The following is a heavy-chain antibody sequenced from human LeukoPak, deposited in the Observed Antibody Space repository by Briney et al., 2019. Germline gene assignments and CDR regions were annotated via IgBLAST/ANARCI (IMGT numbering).Heavy chain of an antibody. CDR2: INHSGST. Sequence: SETLSLTCAVYGGTFSGYYWSWIRQPPGKGLEWIGEINHSGSTNYNPSLKSRVTISVDTSKNQFSLNLSSVTAADTAVYYCARLSSFYWGQGTLVTVSS. V-gene: IGHV4-34*01. CDR3: ARLSSFY. D-gene: IGHD6-6*01. CDR1: GGTFSGYY. J-gene: IGHJ4*02.